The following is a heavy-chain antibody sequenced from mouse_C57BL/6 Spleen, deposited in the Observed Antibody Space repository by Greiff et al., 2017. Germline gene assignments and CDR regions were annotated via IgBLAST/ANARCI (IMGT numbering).Heavy chain of an antibody. CDR2: ISSGGDYI. D-gene: IGHD2-14*01. CDR3: TRDYGYDGGVDY. V-gene: IGHV5-9-1*02. Sequence: EVQRVESGEGLVKPGGSLKLSCAASGFTFSSYAMSWVRQTPEKRLEWVAYISSGGDYIYYADTVKGRFTISRDNARNTLYLQMSSLKSEDTAMYYGTRDYGYDGGVDYWGQGTTLTVSS. J-gene: IGHJ2*01. CDR1: GFTFSSYA.